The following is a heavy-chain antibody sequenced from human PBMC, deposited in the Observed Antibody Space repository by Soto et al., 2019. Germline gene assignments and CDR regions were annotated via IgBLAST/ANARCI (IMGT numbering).Heavy chain of an antibody. J-gene: IGHJ4*02. V-gene: IGHV2-70*11. CDR2: IDWDDDK. Sequence: SGPTLVNPTQTLTLTCTFSGFSLSTSGMCVSWIRQPPGKALEWLARIDWDDDKYYSTSLKTRLTISKDTSKNQVVLTMTNMDPVDTATYYCARIRIGLSTAMAFFDYWGQGTLVTVSS. CDR1: GFSLSTSGMC. CDR3: ARIRIGLSTAMAFFDY. D-gene: IGHD5-18*01.